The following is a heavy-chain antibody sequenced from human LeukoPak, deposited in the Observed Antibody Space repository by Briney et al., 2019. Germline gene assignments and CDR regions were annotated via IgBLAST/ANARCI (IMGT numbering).Heavy chain of an antibody. CDR1: GFRFDDYG. CDR2: TNWDGAST. V-gene: IGHV3-20*04. Sequence: GGSLRLSCAASGFRFDDYGMSWVRHVPGKGLEWISGTNWDGASTGYADSVKGRFTISRDNVKNFLYLQMNSLRVEDTALYFCGRVYCSTTSCYDYYDYYMDVWGKGTTVTVSS. CDR3: GRVYCSTTSCYDYYDYYMDV. J-gene: IGHJ6*03. D-gene: IGHD2-2*01.